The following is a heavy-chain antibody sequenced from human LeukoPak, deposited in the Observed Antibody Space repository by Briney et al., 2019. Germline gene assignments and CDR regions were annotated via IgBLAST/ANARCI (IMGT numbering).Heavy chain of an antibody. J-gene: IGHJ4*02. V-gene: IGHV1-69*13. CDR2: IIPIFGTA. CDR3: ARGSFRLGELSLSSSLLDY. CDR1: GGTFSSYA. Sequence: GASVKVSCKASGGTFSSYAISWVRQAPGQGLEWVGGIIPIFGTANYAQKFQGRVTITADESTSTAYMELSSLRSEDTAVYYCARGSFRLGELSLSSSLLDYWGQGTLVTVSS. D-gene: IGHD3-16*02.